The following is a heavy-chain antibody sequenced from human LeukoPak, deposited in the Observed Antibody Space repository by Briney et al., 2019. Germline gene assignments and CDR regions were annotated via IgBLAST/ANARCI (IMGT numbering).Heavy chain of an antibody. CDR2: ISSSSSYI. CDR3: ARVNWDAFDI. J-gene: IGHJ3*02. CDR1: GFTFSSYS. D-gene: IGHD1-1*01. V-gene: IGHV3-21*01. Sequence: GGSLRLSCAPSGFTFSSYSMNWVRQAPGKGLEWVSSISSSSSYIYYADSVKGRFTISRDNAKNSLYLQMNSLRAEDTAVYYCARVNWDAFDIWGQGTMVTVSS.